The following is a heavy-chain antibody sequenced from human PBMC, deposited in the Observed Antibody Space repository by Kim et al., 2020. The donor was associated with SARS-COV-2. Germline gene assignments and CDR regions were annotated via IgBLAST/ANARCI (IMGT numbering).Heavy chain of an antibody. Sequence: EKKFQGRVTMTRDTSTSTVYMELSSLRSEDTAVYYCARSGNWNDVRPFDYWGQGTLVTVSS. D-gene: IGHD1-1*01. J-gene: IGHJ4*02. CDR3: ARSGNWNDVRPFDY. V-gene: IGHV1-46*01.